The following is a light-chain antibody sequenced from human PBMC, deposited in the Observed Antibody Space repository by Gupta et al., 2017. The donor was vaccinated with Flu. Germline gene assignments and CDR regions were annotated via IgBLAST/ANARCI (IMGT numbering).Light chain of an antibody. J-gene: IGLJ3*02. CDR3: QSADSSGTYPNWV. V-gene: IGLV3-25*03. Sequence: TARITCSGDALPKQYAYWYQQKPGQAPVLVIYKDSERLSGIPERFSGSSSGTTVTLTISGVQAEDEADYYCQSADSSGTYPNWVFGGGTKLTVL. CDR2: KDS. CDR1: ALPKQY.